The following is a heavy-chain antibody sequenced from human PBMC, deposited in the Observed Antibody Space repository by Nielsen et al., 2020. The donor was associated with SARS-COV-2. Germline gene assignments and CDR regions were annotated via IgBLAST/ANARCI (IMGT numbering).Heavy chain of an antibody. Sequence: GESLKISCAASGFTFSSYAMSWVRQAPGKGLEWVSAISGSGGSTYYADSVKGRFTISRDNSKNTLYLQMNSLRAEDTAVYYCAKGDRTMIVVVMLLVDWGQGTLVTVSS. CDR3: AKGDRTMIVVVMLLVD. V-gene: IGHV3-23*01. CDR2: ISGSGGST. CDR1: GFTFSSYA. J-gene: IGHJ4*02. D-gene: IGHD3-22*01.